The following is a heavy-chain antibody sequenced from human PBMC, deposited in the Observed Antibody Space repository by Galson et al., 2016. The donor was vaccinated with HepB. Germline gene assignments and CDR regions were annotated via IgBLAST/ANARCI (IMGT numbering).Heavy chain of an antibody. V-gene: IGHV3-21*01. D-gene: IGHD4-23*01. CDR3: AGVYAGNSEYDLDY. Sequence: SVKGRFTISRDNAKNSLYLQMNSLRAEDTAVYYCAGVYAGNSEYDLDYWGQGTQVTVSS. J-gene: IGHJ4*02.